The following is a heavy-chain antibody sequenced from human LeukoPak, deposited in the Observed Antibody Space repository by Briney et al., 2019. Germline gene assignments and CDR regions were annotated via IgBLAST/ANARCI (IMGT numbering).Heavy chain of an antibody. CDR3: ARTGGTIDY. CDR1: GGSISRGDYY. CDR2: IYYSGST. V-gene: IGHV4-30-4*01. Sequence: PSQTLSLTCTVSGGSISRGDYYWSWIRQPPGKGVEWIGYIYYSGSTYYNPSLKSRVTISVDTSKNQFSLKLNSVTAADTAVYYCARTGGTIDYWGQGTLVTVSS. D-gene: IGHD2-8*02. J-gene: IGHJ4*02.